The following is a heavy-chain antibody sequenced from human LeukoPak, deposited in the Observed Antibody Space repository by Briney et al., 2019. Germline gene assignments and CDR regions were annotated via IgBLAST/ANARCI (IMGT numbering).Heavy chain of an antibody. D-gene: IGHD1-1*01. V-gene: IGHV4-59*01. Sequence: SETLSLTCTVSGGSINSYYWSWIRQPPGKGLEWIGYIYYSGSTNYNPSLKSRATISVDTSKNQFSLKLSSVTAADTAVYYCARDESGTSAFDIWGQGTMVTVSS. CDR1: GGSINSYY. CDR3: ARDESGTSAFDI. J-gene: IGHJ3*02. CDR2: IYYSGST.